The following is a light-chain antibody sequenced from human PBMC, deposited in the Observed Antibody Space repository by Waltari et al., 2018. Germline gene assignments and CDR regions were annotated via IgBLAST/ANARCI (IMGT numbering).Light chain of an antibody. V-gene: IGLV2-8*01. CDR2: EVT. Sequence: QSALTQPPSASGSPGQSVTISCTGTSSDVGGYDYVSWYQQHPAKAPKLMIYEVTKRPSVVADRFSGSKSGNTASLTVSGLQAEDEADYYCSSYAGSNLWVFGGGTKLTVL. J-gene: IGLJ3*02. CDR1: SSDVGGYDY. CDR3: SSYAGSNLWV.